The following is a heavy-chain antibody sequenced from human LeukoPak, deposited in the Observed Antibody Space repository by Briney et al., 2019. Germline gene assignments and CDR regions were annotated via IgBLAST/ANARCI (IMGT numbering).Heavy chain of an antibody. J-gene: IGHJ5*02. D-gene: IGHD6-13*01. CDR3: ARDTSCGTSSCQRPNWFDP. CDR1: GFTFSSYE. V-gene: IGHV3-48*03. Sequence: GGSLRLSCAASGFTFSSYEMNWVRQAPGKWLEWVSYISSSGSTRYYADSVKGRFTISRDNTKNSLYLQMNSLRAEDTAVYYCARDTSCGTSSCQRPNWFDPWGQGTLVTVSS. CDR2: ISSSGSTR.